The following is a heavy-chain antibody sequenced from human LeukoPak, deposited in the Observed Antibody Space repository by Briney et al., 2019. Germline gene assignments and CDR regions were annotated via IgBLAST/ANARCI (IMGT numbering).Heavy chain of an antibody. D-gene: IGHD6-13*01. Sequence: ASVKVSCKASGYTFTGYYMHWVRQAPGQGLEWMGWINPNSGGTNYAQKFQGRVTMTRDTSISTAYMEMSRLRSDDTAVYYCARGGGHQQLHSSMDVWGKGTTVTVSS. CDR2: INPNSGGT. J-gene: IGHJ6*04. CDR1: GYTFTGYY. CDR3: ARGGGHQQLHSSMDV. V-gene: IGHV1-2*02.